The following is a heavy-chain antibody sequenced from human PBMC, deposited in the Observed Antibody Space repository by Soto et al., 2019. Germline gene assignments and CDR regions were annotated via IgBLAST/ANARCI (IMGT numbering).Heavy chain of an antibody. Sequence: GGSLRLSCAASGFTFSSYAMSWVRQAPGKGLEWVSAISGSGGSTYYADSVKGRFTISRDNSKNTLYLQMNSLRAEDTAVYYCAKALTYYDFWSGYPDYWGQGTLVTVSS. V-gene: IGHV3-23*01. CDR1: GFTFSSYA. J-gene: IGHJ4*02. CDR2: ISGSGGST. D-gene: IGHD3-3*01. CDR3: AKALTYYDFWSGYPDY.